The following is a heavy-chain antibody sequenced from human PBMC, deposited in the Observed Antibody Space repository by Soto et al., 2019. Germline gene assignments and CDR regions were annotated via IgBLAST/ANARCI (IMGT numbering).Heavy chain of an antibody. CDR2: IYYSGST. CDR3: GRPAMVRGVNGDYYYYAIDV. J-gene: IGHJ6*02. V-gene: IGHV4-39*01. CDR1: GGSISSSSYY. Sequence: QLQLQESGPGLVKPSETLSLTCTVSGGSISSSSYYWGWIRQPPGKGLEWIGSIYYSGSTYYNPSLKSRVTISVDTSNNLFSLKLSSVTAADTAVYYCGRPAMVRGVNGDYYYYAIDVWGQGTTVTVSS. D-gene: IGHD3-10*01.